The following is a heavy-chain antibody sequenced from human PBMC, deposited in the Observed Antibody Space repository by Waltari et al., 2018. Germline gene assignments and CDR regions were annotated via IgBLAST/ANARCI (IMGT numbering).Heavy chain of an antibody. J-gene: IGHJ3*02. CDR1: GFTFSSYA. D-gene: IGHD3-3*01. CDR2: ISGSGGST. Sequence: EVQLLESGGGLVQPGGSLRLSCAASGFTFSSYAMSWVRQAPGKGLEWVSAISGSGGSTYYADSVKGRFTISREKSKNALYLQMNSLRAEDTAVYYCARDAADFWRDIEHDAFDIWGQGTMVTVSS. CDR3: ARDAADFWRDIEHDAFDI. V-gene: IGHV3-23*01.